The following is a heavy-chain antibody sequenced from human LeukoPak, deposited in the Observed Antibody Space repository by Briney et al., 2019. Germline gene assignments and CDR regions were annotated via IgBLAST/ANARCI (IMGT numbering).Heavy chain of an antibody. J-gene: IGHJ3*02. CDR1: GFTFSGFW. CDR2: IKQDATEK. D-gene: IGHD5-12*01. Sequence: PGGSLRLTCAASGFTFSGFWMSWVRQAPGKGLEWVANIKQDATEKYYIDSVKGRFTISRDNVQNSLYLQMDSLRVEDTAVYYCARDPLDISRWTNAFDIWGQGTTVIVS. V-gene: IGHV3-7*01. CDR3: ARDPLDISRWTNAFDI.